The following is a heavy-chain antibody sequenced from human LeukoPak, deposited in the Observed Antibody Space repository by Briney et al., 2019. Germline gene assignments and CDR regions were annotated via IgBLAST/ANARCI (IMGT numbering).Heavy chain of an antibody. CDR2: INHSGST. Sequence: SETLSLTCAVYGVSFSGYYWSWIRQPPGKGLEWIGEINHSGSTNYNPSLKSRVTISVDTSKSQFSLKLSSVTAADTAVYYCAREGRYYDILTGYYPKGYFDYWGQGTLVTVSS. J-gene: IGHJ4*02. D-gene: IGHD3-9*01. CDR1: GVSFSGYY. CDR3: AREGRYYDILTGYYPKGYFDY. V-gene: IGHV4-34*01.